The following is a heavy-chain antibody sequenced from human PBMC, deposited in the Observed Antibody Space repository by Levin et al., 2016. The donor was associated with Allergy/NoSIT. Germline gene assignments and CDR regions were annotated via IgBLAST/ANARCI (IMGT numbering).Heavy chain of an antibody. J-gene: IGHJ6*02. V-gene: IGHV4-34*01. D-gene: IGHD6-13*01. CDR2: IDLSGST. Sequence: RQAPGKGLEWIGEIDLSGSTNYNPSLKSRVTMSVDTSKNQFSLKVRSVTAADTAVYYCAYGIAAAGRDYYYYGMDVWGQGITVTVSS. CDR3: AYGIAAAGRDYYYYGMDV.